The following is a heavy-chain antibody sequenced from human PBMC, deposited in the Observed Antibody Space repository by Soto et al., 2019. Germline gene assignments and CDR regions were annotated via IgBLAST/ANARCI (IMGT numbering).Heavy chain of an antibody. D-gene: IGHD1-1*01. V-gene: IGHV3-11*06. CDR2: SSNSGSFT. CDR3: VRSGDNYNLLDY. CDR1: GFTFSDHY. J-gene: IGHJ4*02. Sequence: GGSLSLSCAASGFTFSDHYMSWIRQAPGKGLEWIGYSSNSGSFTRYADSVKGRFSISRDNAKNSLYLQMNSLRGDDTAIYYCVRSGDNYNLLDYWGQGTRVTVSS.